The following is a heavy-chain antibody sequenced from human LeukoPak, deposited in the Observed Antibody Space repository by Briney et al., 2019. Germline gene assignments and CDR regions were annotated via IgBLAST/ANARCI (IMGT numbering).Heavy chain of an antibody. J-gene: IGHJ3*02. D-gene: IGHD3-9*01. Sequence: SVKVSCKASGGTLSSYAISWVRQAPGQGLEWMGGIIPIFGTANYAQKFQGRVTITADESTSTAYMELSSLRSEDTAVYYCASDILTGYDAFDIWGQGTMVTVSS. CDR1: GGTLSSYA. CDR3: ASDILTGYDAFDI. V-gene: IGHV1-69*01. CDR2: IIPIFGTA.